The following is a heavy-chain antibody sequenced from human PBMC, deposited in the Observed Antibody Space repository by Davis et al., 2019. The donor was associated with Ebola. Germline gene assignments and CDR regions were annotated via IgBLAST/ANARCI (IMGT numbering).Heavy chain of an antibody. D-gene: IGHD7-27*01. Sequence: GESLKISCAASGFIFSNYWMSWVRQAPGKGPEWVANMNQDGSEKYYVDSVKGRFTISRDNARNSLYLQMNSLRVEDTAVYYCARANWGSVDYWGQGTLVTVSS. CDR2: MNQDGSEK. CDR1: GFIFSNYW. CDR3: ARANWGSVDY. V-gene: IGHV3-7*01. J-gene: IGHJ4*02.